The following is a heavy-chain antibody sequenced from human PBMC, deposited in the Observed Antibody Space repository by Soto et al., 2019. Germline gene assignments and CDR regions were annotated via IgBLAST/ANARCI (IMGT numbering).Heavy chain of an antibody. CDR1: GGSISSGGYY. Sequence: QVQLQESGPGLVKPSQTLSLTCTVSGGSISSGGYYWSWIRQHPGKGLEWIGYIYYSGSTYYNPSLKRRVTISVDTSKNQFSLKLSSVTAADTAVYYCARGFTDHGSILNWFDPWGQGTLVTVSS. V-gene: IGHV4-31*03. CDR2: IYYSGST. D-gene: IGHD4-17*01. CDR3: ARGFTDHGSILNWFDP. J-gene: IGHJ5*02.